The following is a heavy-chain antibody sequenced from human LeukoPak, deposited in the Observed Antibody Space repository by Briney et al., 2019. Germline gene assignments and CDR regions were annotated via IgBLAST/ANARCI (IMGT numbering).Heavy chain of an antibody. CDR2: INTNTGNP. CDR3: ARTYYDFWSGYSTFDY. Sequence: ASVKVSCKASGYTFTSYAMNWVRQAPGQGLEWMGWINTNTGNPTYAQGFTGRFVFSLDTSVSTAYLQISSLKAEDTAVYYCARTYYDFWSGYSTFDYWGQGTLVTVSS. CDR1: GYTFTSYA. V-gene: IGHV7-4-1*02. J-gene: IGHJ4*02. D-gene: IGHD3-3*01.